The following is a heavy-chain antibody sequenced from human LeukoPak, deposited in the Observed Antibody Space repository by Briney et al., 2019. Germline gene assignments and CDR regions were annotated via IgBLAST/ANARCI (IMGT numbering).Heavy chain of an antibody. CDR3: VRDRGSYRPIDY. Sequence: GSLRLSCAASTFTFSSYNMNWVRQAPGKGLEWVSSISSSGTYIYYRDSVKGRFTISRDNTENSLYLEMNSLRVEDTAIYYCVRDRGSYRPIDYWGQGTLVTVSS. V-gene: IGHV3-21*01. D-gene: IGHD1-26*01. J-gene: IGHJ4*02. CDR1: TFTFSSYN. CDR2: ISSSGTYI.